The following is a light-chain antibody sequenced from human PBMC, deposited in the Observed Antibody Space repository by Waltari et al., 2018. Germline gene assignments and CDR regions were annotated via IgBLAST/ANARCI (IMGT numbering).Light chain of an antibody. J-gene: IGKJ1*01. CDR2: WAS. Sequence: DIVLTQSPDSLPVSLGERATINCKSSQNILYNSNNKNYLAWYQQKPGQLPKLLIYWASTRESGVPDRFSGSGSGTDFTLTISSLQAEDVAVYYCQQYFGTPWTFGQGTKVEIK. V-gene: IGKV4-1*01. CDR3: QQYFGTPWT. CDR1: QNILYNSNNKNY.